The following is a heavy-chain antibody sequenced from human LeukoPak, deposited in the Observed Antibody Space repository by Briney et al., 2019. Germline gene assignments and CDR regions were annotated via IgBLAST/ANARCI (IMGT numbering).Heavy chain of an antibody. Sequence: NAGGSLRLSCAASGFTFSNYNMNWVRQAPGKGLEWLSSISSTSIYIYYADSVKGRYTISRENAKNSLYLQMNSLRAEDTAVYYCVRDSGGIPDYWGQGTLVTVSS. J-gene: IGHJ4*02. CDR2: ISSTSIYI. CDR3: VRDSGGIPDY. V-gene: IGHV3-21*01. CDR1: GFTFSNYN. D-gene: IGHD6-13*01.